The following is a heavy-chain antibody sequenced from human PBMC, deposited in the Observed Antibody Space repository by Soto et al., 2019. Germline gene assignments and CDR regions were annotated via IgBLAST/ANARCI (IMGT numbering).Heavy chain of an antibody. CDR3: ASNGGGYCSGGSCYPAYNWFDP. Sequence: SETLSLTCAVYGGSFSGYYWSWIRQPPGKGLEWIGEINHSGSTNYNPSLKSRVTISVDTSKNQFSLKLSSVTAADTAVYYCASNGGGYCSGGSCYPAYNWFDPWGQGTLVT. CDR1: GGSFSGYY. J-gene: IGHJ5*02. D-gene: IGHD2-15*01. CDR2: INHSGST. V-gene: IGHV4-34*01.